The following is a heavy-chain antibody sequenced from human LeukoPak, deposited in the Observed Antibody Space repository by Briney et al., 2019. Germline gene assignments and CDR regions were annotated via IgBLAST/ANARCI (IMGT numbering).Heavy chain of an antibody. J-gene: IGHJ4*02. D-gene: IGHD3-16*01. CDR2: ITSGGSNK. CDR3: AREGGDTGGTPDFDY. Sequence: GGSLRLSCAASGFSFSDYYMSWIRQAPGKGLEWVSYITSGGSNKYYADSVKGRFTISRDNAKNSLYLQMNSLRAEDTAVYYCAREGGDTGGTPDFDYWGQGTLVTVSS. CDR1: GFSFSDYY. V-gene: IGHV3-11*01.